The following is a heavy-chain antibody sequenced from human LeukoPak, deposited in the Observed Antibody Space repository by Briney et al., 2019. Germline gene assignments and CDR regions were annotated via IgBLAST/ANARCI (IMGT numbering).Heavy chain of an antibody. CDR1: GGTFSSYA. CDR2: IIPIFSTA. Sequence: SVKVSCKASGGTFSSYAISWVRQAPGQGLEWMGRIIPIFSTANYAQKFQGRVTITTDESTSTAYMELSSLRSEDTAVYYCAKSSRVLRYFDWGQGTLVTVSS. D-gene: IGHD3-9*01. V-gene: IGHV1-69*05. J-gene: IGHJ4*02. CDR3: AKSSRVLRYFD.